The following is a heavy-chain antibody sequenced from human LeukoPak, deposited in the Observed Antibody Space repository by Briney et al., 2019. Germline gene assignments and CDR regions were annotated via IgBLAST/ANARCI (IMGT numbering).Heavy chain of an antibody. V-gene: IGHV4-59*01. CDR1: GGSISSYY. D-gene: IGHD3-16*01. CDR3: ARDLSHGVWAV. J-gene: IGHJ6*02. CDR2: IYYSGST. Sequence: PSETLSLTCTVSGGSISSYYWSWIRQPPGKGLEWIGYIYYSGSTNYNPSLKSRATISVDTSKNQFSLKLSSVTAADTAVYYCARDLSHGVWAVGGQGTTVTVPS.